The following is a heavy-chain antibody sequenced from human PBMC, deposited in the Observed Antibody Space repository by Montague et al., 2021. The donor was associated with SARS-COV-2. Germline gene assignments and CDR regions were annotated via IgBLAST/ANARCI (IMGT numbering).Heavy chain of an antibody. Sequence: SETLSLTCTVSGGSISSSSYYWGWIRQPPGKGLEWIGSIYYSGSTYYNPSLKSRVTISVDTSKNQFSLKLSSVTAADTAVYYCARHGSSGYFDWLGDWGQGTLVTFSS. J-gene: IGHJ4*02. CDR2: IYYSGST. CDR3: ARHGSSGYFDWLGD. CDR1: GGSISSSSYY. V-gene: IGHV4-39*01. D-gene: IGHD3-9*01.